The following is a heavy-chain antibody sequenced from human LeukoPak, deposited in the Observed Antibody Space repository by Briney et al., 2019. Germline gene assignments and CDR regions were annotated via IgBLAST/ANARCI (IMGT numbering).Heavy chain of an antibody. V-gene: IGHV3-23*01. CDR3: ARGLCGGDCYSD. J-gene: IGHJ4*02. Sequence: PGGSLRLSCAASGFTFTSYAMNWVRQAPGKGLEWVSAISGSGANTYYTDSVKGRITMSRDNAKNSLYLQMNSLRAEDTAAYYCARGLCGGDCYSDWGQGTLVTVSS. D-gene: IGHD2-21*02. CDR2: ISGSGANT. CDR1: GFTFTSYA.